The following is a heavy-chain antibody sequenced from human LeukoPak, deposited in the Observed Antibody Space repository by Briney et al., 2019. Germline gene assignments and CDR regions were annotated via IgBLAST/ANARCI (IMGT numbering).Heavy chain of an antibody. J-gene: IGHJ4*02. CDR3: AREQLWPHHHFDY. CDR2: IYPSGEST. V-gene: IGHV1-46*01. CDR1: GYTFTSYY. Sequence: ASVTVSFKASGYTFTSYYMHWVRQAPGQGLGWMGIIYPSGESTNYAQKFQGRVTITSDTSTSTVYMELTSLRSDDTAVYYCAREQLWPHHHFDYWGQGTLVTVSS. D-gene: IGHD3-10*01.